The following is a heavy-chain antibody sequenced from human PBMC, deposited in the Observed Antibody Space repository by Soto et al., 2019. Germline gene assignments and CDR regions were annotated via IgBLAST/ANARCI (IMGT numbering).Heavy chain of an antibody. CDR3: ARGGALSTSWYWGDGLDS. D-gene: IGHD6-13*01. CDR1: GYSFSSHA. J-gene: IGHJ4*02. V-gene: IGHV1-69*06. CDR2: IIPVFGTP. Sequence: QVQLEQSGSEVKKSGSSVKVSCKASGYSFSSHAITWVRQAPGQGLEWMGGIIPVFGTPSYAQKFQGRVTISADKSTKPSYLELRSLRSEDTAVYYCARGGALSTSWYWGDGLDSWGQGTQVTVSS.